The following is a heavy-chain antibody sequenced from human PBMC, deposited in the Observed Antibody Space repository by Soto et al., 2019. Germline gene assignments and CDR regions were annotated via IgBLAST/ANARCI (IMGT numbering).Heavy chain of an antibody. D-gene: IGHD3-10*01. CDR3: ARRGMSKIGFDT. CDR2: FNPSGDAT. J-gene: IGHJ3*02. CDR1: GYTFTSYY. Sequence: ASVKVSCKASGYTFTSYYMHWVRQAPGQGLEWMGVFNPSGDATHYAQSFQGRVSVTRDTSTSTVYMELSTLTSEDTAVYYCARRGMSKIGFDTWGQGTMVTVSS. V-gene: IGHV1-46*01.